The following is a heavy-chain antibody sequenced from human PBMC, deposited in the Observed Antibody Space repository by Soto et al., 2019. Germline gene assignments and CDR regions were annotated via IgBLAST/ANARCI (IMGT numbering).Heavy chain of an antibody. CDR3: ARVSGGYFGDYYMDV. CDR1: GFTFSSYS. Sequence: EVQLVESGGGLVQPGGSLRLSCAASGFTFSSYSMNWVRQAPGKGLEWVSYISSSSSTIYYADSVKGRFTISRDNAKNSLYLQMNSLRAEYTAVYYCARVSGGYFGDYYMDVWGKGTTVTVSS. CDR2: ISSSSSTI. J-gene: IGHJ6*03. V-gene: IGHV3-48*01. D-gene: IGHD3-22*01.